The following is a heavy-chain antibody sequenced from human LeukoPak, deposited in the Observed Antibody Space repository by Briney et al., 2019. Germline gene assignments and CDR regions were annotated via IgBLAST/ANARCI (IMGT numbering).Heavy chain of an antibody. J-gene: IGHJ4*02. Sequence: SVKVSCKASGGTFSSYAISWVRQAPGQGLEWMGRIIPILGIANYALKFQGRVTITADKSTSTAYMELSSLRSEDTAVYYCAREGNYYDSSGYYNYWGQGTLVTVSS. CDR3: AREGNYYDSSGYYNY. D-gene: IGHD3-22*01. V-gene: IGHV1-69*04. CDR2: IIPILGIA. CDR1: GGTFSSYA.